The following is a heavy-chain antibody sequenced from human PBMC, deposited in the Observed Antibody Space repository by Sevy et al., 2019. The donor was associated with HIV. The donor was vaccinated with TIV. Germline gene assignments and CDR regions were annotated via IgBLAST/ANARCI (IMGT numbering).Heavy chain of an antibody. V-gene: IGHV1-24*01. CDR1: GYTLSGFS. Sequence: ASVKVSCKVAGYTLSGFSMHWVRQAPGKGLEWMGSCDPEDGETFYAQKFRGRVTLTEDTSTDTAYMELSSLRSEDTAVYYCATTKDYYEGSGSPFDYWGQRTLVTVSS. J-gene: IGHJ4*02. CDR3: ATTKDYYEGSGSPFDY. D-gene: IGHD3-22*01. CDR2: CDPEDGET.